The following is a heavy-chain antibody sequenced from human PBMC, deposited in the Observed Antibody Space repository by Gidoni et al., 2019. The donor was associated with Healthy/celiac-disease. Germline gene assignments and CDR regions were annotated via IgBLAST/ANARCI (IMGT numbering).Heavy chain of an antibody. Sequence: QVQLVQSGAEVKKPGSSVKVSCKASGGTFSSYAISWVRQAPGQGLEWMGRIIPILGIANYAQKFQGRVTITADKSTSTAYMELSSLRSEDTAVYYCARDKGPYYYDSSGYYWDYWGQGTLVTVSS. J-gene: IGHJ4*02. CDR3: ARDKGPYYYDSSGYYWDY. CDR2: IIPILGIA. D-gene: IGHD3-22*01. CDR1: GGTFSSYA. V-gene: IGHV1-69*04.